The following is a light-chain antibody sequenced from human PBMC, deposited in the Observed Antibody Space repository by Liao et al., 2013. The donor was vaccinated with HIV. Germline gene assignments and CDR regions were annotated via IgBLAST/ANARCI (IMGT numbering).Light chain of an antibody. CDR3: QVWDSFSTFV. V-gene: IGLV3-1*01. Sequence: SYELTQPPSVSVSPGQTANITCSGDKLGDKYVCWYQQKPGQSPVLVIYQDTKRPLGIPERFSGSNSGNIATLTISGTQTMDEADYYCQVWDSFSTFVFGTGTKVTVL. CDR2: QDT. CDR1: KLGDKY. J-gene: IGLJ1*01.